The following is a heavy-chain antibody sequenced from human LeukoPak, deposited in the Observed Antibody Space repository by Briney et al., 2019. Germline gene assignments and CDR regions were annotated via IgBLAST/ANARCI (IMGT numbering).Heavy chain of an antibody. V-gene: IGHV3-9*01. CDR3: AKGLYGSGSYFDY. Sequence: PGGSLRLSCAASGFTFDDYAMHGCRQAPGRGLKWWAGISWNSGSIGYADSVKGRFTISRDNAKNSLYLQMNSLRAEDTALYYCAKGLYGSGSYFDYWRQGTLVTVSP. CDR2: ISWNSGSI. J-gene: IGHJ4*02. D-gene: IGHD3-10*01. CDR1: GFTFDDYA.